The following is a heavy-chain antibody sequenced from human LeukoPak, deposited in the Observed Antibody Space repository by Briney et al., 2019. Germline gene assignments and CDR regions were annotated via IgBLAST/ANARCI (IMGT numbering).Heavy chain of an antibody. CDR2: ISYDGSNK. CDR1: GFTFSSYG. CDR3: ARWYGSGSPEYYYYMDV. V-gene: IGHV3-30*03. J-gene: IGHJ6*03. D-gene: IGHD3-10*01. Sequence: GGSLRLSCAASGFTFSSYGMHWVRQAPGKGLEWVAVISYDGSNKYYADSVKGRFTISRDNSKNTLYLQMNSLRAEDTAVYYCARWYGSGSPEYYYYMDVWGKGTTVTISS.